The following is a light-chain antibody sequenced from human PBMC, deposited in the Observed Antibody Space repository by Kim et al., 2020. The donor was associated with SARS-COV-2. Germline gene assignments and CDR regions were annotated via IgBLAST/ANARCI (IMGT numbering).Light chain of an antibody. CDR3: QQYGSSSST. Sequence: SPGERATLSCRASQSVSSSYLAWYQQKPGQAPRLLIYGASSRATGIPDRFSGSGSGTDFTLTISRLEPEDFAVYYCQQYGSSSSTFGGGTKVDIK. V-gene: IGKV3-20*01. CDR1: QSVSSSY. CDR2: GAS. J-gene: IGKJ4*01.